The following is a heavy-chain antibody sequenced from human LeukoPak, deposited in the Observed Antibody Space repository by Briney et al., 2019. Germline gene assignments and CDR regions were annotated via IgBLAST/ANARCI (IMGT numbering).Heavy chain of an antibody. V-gene: IGHV1-8*01. D-gene: IGHD6-6*01. CDR2: MNPNSGNT. J-gene: IGHJ5*02. CDR3: ARGSIAANWFDP. CDR1: GYTFTSYD. Sequence: ASVKVSCXASGYTFTSYDINWVRQATRQGLEWMGWMNPNSGNTGYAQKFQGRVTMTRNTSISTAYMELSSLRSEDTAVYYCARGSIAANWFDPWGQGTLVTVSS.